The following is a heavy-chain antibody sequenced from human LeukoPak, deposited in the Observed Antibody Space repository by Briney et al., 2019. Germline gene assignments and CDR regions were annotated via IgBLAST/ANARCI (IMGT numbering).Heavy chain of an antibody. D-gene: IGHD2-2*01. J-gene: IGHJ3*02. CDR3: ARNANPADAFDI. V-gene: IGHV4-4*02. Sequence: SERGSLTCAVSGGSISSSNWWSSVRQPPGKGLEWIGEIYHSGSTNYNPSLESRVTISVDKSKTLFSLKLNSVTAADTAVYYCARNANPADAFDIWGQGTMVTVFS. CDR1: GGSISSSNW. CDR2: IYHSGST.